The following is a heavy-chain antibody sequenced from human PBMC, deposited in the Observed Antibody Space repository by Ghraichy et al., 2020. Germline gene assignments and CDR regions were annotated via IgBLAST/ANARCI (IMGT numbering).Heavy chain of an antibody. V-gene: IGHV3-43*01. CDR2: ISWDGSGT. J-gene: IGHJ3*02. CDR1: GFTFDDYT. Sequence: LSLTCAASGFTFDDYTMHWVRQAPGKGLEWVSLISWDGSGTFYADSVKGRFTISRDKSKNSLFLQMNSLRTEDTALYYCARGHVRSPLVFDIWGQGTMVIVSS. CDR3: ARGHVRSPLVFDI.